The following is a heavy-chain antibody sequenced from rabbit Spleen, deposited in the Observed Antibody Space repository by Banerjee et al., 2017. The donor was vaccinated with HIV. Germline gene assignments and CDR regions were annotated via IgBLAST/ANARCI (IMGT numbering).Heavy chain of an antibody. Sequence: QEQLVESGGGLVQPGGSLKLSCKASGFDFNGGGVSWVRQAPGKGRGGIGYIEPIFGNTYYASWVNGRFTISSHNAQNTLYLQLNSLTAADTATYFCVREKPSTSTSGIYKWGYYFNLWGPGTLVTVS. CDR2: IEPIFGNT. CDR3: VREKPSTSTSGIYKWGYYFNL. V-gene: IGHV1S8*01. D-gene: IGHD1-1*01. CDR1: GFDFNGGG. J-gene: IGHJ4*01.